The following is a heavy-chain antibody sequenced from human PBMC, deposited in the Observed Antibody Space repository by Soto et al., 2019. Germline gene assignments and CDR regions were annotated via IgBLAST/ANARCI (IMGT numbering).Heavy chain of an antibody. D-gene: IGHD5-18*01. Sequence: EVQLVQSGAEVKKPGESLRISCKGSGYSFTSYWISWVRQMPGKGLEWMGRIDPSDSYTNYSPSFQGHVTISADKSISTAYLQWSSLKASDTAMYYCARSRSEGWIHRRGYYGMDVWGQGTTVTVSS. CDR3: ARSRSEGWIHRRGYYGMDV. V-gene: IGHV5-10-1*03. CDR1: GYSFTSYW. J-gene: IGHJ6*02. CDR2: IDPSDSYT.